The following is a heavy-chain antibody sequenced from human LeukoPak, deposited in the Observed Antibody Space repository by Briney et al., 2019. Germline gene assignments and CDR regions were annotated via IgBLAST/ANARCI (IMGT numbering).Heavy chain of an antibody. Sequence: GASVKVSCKASGGTFSSYAISWVRQAPGQGLEWMGGIIPIFGTANYAQKFQGRVTITADESTSTAYMELSSLRSEDTAVYYCARDGPYIAAAGTPIYWGQGTLVTVSS. V-gene: IGHV1-69*13. CDR3: ARDGPYIAAAGTPIY. CDR2: IIPIFGTA. CDR1: GGTFSSYA. D-gene: IGHD6-13*01. J-gene: IGHJ4*02.